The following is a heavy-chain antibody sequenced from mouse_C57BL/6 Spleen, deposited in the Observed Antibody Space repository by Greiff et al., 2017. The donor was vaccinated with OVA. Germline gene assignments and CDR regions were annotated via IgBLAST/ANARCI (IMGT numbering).Heavy chain of an antibody. CDR3: ARLGYYGSSYYFDV. Sequence: EVKLVESGGGLVKPGGSLKLSCAASGFTFSDYGMHWVRQAPEKGLEWVAYISSGSSTIYYADTVKGRFTISRDNAKNTLFLQMTSLRSEDTAMYYCARLGYYGSSYYFDVWGTGTTVTVSS. CDR1: GFTFSDYG. D-gene: IGHD1-1*01. CDR2: ISSGSSTI. J-gene: IGHJ1*03. V-gene: IGHV5-17*01.